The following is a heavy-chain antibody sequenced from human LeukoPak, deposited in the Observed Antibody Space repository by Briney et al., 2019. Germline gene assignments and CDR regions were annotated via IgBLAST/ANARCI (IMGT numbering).Heavy chain of an antibody. Sequence: SETLSLTCTVSGGSISSSSYYWGWIRQPPGKGLEWIGSIYYSGSTYYNPSLKSRVTISVDTSKNQFSLKLSSVTAADTAVYYCARVRGGVYYDFWSGYYTDAPGMVLDYWGQGTLVTVSS. CDR3: ARVRGGVYYDFWSGYYTDAPGMVLDY. J-gene: IGHJ4*02. D-gene: IGHD3-3*01. CDR2: IYYSGST. CDR1: GGSISSSSYY. V-gene: IGHV4-39*07.